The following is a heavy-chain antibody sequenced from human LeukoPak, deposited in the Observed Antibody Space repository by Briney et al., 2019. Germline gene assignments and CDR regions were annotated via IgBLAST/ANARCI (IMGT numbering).Heavy chain of an antibody. CDR1: GYTLTELS. J-gene: IGHJ4*02. CDR3: ATSFRAQQLVRY. Sequence: ASVKVSCKVSGYTLTELSMHWVRQAPGKGLEWMGGFDPEGGETIYAQKFQGRVTMTEDTSTDTAYMELSSLRSEDTAVYYCATSFRAQQLVRYWGQGTLVTVSS. CDR2: FDPEGGET. V-gene: IGHV1-24*01. D-gene: IGHD6-13*01.